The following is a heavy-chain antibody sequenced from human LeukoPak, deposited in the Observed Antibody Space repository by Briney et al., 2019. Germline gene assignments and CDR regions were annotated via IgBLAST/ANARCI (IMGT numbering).Heavy chain of an antibody. CDR1: GFTFSSYA. J-gene: IGHJ4*02. CDR2: ISGSGGST. D-gene: IGHD3-3*01. V-gene: IGHV3-23*01. Sequence: GGSLRLSCAASGFTFSSYAMSWVRQAPGKGLEWVSAISGSGGSTYYADSVKGRFTISRDNSKNTLYLQMNSLRAEDTAVYYCAKDSLYYDFWSGYSHAADYFDYWGQGTLVTVSS. CDR3: AKDSLYYDFWSGYSHAADYFDY.